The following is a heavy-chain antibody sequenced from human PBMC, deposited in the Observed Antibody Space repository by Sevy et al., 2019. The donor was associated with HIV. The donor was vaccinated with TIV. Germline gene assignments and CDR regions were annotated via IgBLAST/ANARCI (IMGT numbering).Heavy chain of an antibody. V-gene: IGHV3-23*01. CDR3: AMTTVLYYFDY. CDR1: GFTFSSYA. J-gene: IGHJ4*02. CDR2: ISGSGGST. Sequence: GGFLRLSCAASGFTFSSYAMSWVRQAPGKGLEWVSAISGSGGSTYYADSVKGRFTISRDNSKNTLYLQMNSLRAEDTAVYYCAMTTVLYYFDYWGQGTLVTVSS. D-gene: IGHD4-17*01.